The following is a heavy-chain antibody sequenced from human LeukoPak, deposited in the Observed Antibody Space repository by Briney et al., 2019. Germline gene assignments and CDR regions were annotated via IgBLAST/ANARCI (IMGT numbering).Heavy chain of an antibody. Sequence: GASVKVSCKASGYTFTSYAMHWVRQAPGQRLEWMGWINAGNGNTKYSQKFQGRVTITRDTSASTAYMELSSLRSEDTAVYYCATGTRTTVVTPLDYWGQGTLVTVSS. D-gene: IGHD4-23*01. CDR1: GYTFTSYA. V-gene: IGHV1-3*01. J-gene: IGHJ4*02. CDR3: ATGTRTTVVTPLDY. CDR2: INAGNGNT.